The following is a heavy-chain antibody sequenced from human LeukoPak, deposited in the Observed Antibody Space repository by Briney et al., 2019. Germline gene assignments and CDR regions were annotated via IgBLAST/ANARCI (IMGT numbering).Heavy chain of an antibody. CDR1: GGSITSSGHH. Sequence: SETVSLTCIVSGGSITSSGHHWGWIRQSPGKGLEWIGTIHFRGSTYFNPSLKSRVTMSVDTSKNQFSLKLRSVTAADTAMYYCARQGLLWFGEADNFDYWGQGTQVTVSS. CDR2: IHFRGST. CDR3: ARQGLLWFGEADNFDY. D-gene: IGHD3-10*01. V-gene: IGHV4-39*01. J-gene: IGHJ4*02.